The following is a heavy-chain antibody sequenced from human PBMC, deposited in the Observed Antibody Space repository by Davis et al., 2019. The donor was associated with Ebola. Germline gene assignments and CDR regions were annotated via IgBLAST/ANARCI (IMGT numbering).Heavy chain of an antibody. CDR3: ARVSKLGQLTLYYGMDV. Sequence: SETLSLTCAVSGGSISSSNWWSWVRQPPGKGLEWIGEINHSGSTNYNPSLKSRVTISVDTSKNQFSLKLSSVTAADTAVYYCARVSKLGQLTLYYGMDVWGQGTTVTVSS. V-gene: IGHV4-4*02. J-gene: IGHJ6*02. CDR1: GGSISSSNW. CDR2: INHSGST. D-gene: IGHD2-2*01.